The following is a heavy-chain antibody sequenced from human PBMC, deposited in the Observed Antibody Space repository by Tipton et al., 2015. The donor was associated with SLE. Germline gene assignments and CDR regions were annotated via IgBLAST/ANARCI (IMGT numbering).Heavy chain of an antibody. J-gene: IGHJ4*02. CDR3: AKDSMGFDY. Sequence: SLRLSCAASGFTFSSYWMSWVRQAPGKGLEWVANIKQDGSEKYYADSVKGRFTISRDNSKNTLYLQMNGLRAEDTAVYYCAKDSMGFDYWGQGTLVTVSS. D-gene: IGHD5-24*01. CDR1: GFTFSSYW. V-gene: IGHV3-7*01. CDR2: IKQDGSEK.